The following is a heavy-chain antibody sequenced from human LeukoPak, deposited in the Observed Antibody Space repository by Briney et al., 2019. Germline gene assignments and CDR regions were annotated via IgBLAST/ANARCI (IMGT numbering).Heavy chain of an antibody. CDR1: RFTFSTYG. D-gene: IGHD6-13*01. CDR2: ISDNGGST. J-gene: IGHJ3*02. CDR3: ARGVEQHLVRIGFDI. Sequence: GGSLRLSCEASRFTFSTYGMHWVRQAPGKGLEDVSAISDNGGSTYYADSVKGRFTISRDNSKNTLYLQMGSLRAEDMAVYYCARGVEQHLVRIGFDIWGQGTMVTVSS. V-gene: IGHV3-64*02.